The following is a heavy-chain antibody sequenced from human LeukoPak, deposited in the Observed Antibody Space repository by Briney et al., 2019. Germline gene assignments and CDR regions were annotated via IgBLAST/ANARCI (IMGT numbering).Heavy chain of an antibody. CDR2: ISSGSGYI. CDR1: GFSFIGYG. CDR3: ARDSGHTVTNEYFEH. Sequence: KTGGSLRLSCAASGFSFIGYGMSWVRQAPGKGLEWVSSISSGSGYIYYADSVKGRFTISRDNAQNALFLQMNALRVDDSAVYYCARDSGHTVTNEYFEHWGQGTLLTVSS. J-gene: IGHJ1*01. D-gene: IGHD1-14*01. V-gene: IGHV3-21*04.